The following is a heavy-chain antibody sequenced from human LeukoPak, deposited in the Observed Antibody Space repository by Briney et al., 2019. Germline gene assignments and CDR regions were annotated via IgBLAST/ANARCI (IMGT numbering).Heavy chain of an antibody. V-gene: IGHV3-21*01. CDR2: ISSSSSYI. CDR3: ADLRGVIGH. Sequence: GGSLRLSCAASGFTFSSYSMNWVRQAPGKGLEWVSSISSSSSYIYYADSVKSRFTISRDNAKNSLYLQMDSLRAEDTAVYYCADLRGVIGHWGQGTLVTVSS. D-gene: IGHD3-10*01. J-gene: IGHJ4*02. CDR1: GFTFSSYS.